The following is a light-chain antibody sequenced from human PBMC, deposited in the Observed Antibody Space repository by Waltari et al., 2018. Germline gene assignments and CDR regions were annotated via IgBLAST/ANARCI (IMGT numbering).Light chain of an antibody. J-gene: IGKJ3*01. Sequence: EIVLTQSPATLSLSPGERATLSCRANQSVSHYLAWFQQKPGQAPRLLIYEASRRATGIPTRFSGSGSATDFTLTISSLGPEDFAVYYCQQRSNWLFTFGPGTKVEIK. CDR2: EAS. CDR1: QSVSHY. CDR3: QQRSNWLFT. V-gene: IGKV3-11*01.